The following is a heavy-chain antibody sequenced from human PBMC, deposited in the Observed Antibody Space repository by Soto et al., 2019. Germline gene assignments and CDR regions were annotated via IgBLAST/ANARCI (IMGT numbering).Heavy chain of an antibody. V-gene: IGHV4-31*03. Sequence: SETLSLTCTVSGGSISSGGYYWSWIRQHPGKGLEWIGYIYYSGSTYYNPSLKSRVTISVDTSKNQFSLKLSSVTAADTAVYYCARVRLRTGYYSYYGMDVWGQGTTVTVSS. CDR1: GGSISSGGYY. CDR3: ARVRLRTGYYSYYGMDV. D-gene: IGHD4-17*01. J-gene: IGHJ6*02. CDR2: IYYSGST.